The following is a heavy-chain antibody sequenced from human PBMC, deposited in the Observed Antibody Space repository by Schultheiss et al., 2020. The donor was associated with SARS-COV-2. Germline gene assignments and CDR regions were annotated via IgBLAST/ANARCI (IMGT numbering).Heavy chain of an antibody. Sequence: GSLRLSCAASGFTFSSYGMHWVRQAPGKGLEWIGEIHHSGSTYYNPSLKSRVTISVDTSKNQFSLKLSSVTAADTAVYYCARQTNPHDYSNRDFFYGMDVWGQGTTVTVSS. CDR2: IHHSGST. CDR1: GFTFSSYG. V-gene: IGHV4-34*01. D-gene: IGHD4-11*01. CDR3: ARQTNPHDYSNRDFFYGMDV. J-gene: IGHJ6*02.